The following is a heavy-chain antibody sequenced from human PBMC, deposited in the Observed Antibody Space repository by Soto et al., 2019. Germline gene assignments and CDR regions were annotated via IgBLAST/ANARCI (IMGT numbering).Heavy chain of an antibody. J-gene: IGHJ4*02. Sequence: VQLVQSGSEVKKPGSSVKVSCKASGDTTTTYVVSWVRQAPGNGLEWMGGINPMSRTAKYAEKYSGRVTITADEATKTVYLDLTTLRFEDTALYFFVRGTYCGASCYLAREYWVQGTLVAVSS. V-gene: IGHV1-69*01. CDR3: VRGTYCGASCYLAREY. CDR1: GDTTTTYV. D-gene: IGHD2-21*01. CDR2: INPMSRTA.